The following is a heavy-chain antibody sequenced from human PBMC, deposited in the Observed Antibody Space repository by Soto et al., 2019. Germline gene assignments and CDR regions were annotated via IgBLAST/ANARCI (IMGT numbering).Heavy chain of an antibody. CDR1: GFTVSSYA. CDR2: ISGSGST. Sequence: EVQLLESGGGLVQPGGSLRLSCAASGFTVSSYAMSWVRQAPGKGLEWVSVISGSGSTYSTDSVKGRFTISIDSSKNTVYLQMNSLRAEDTAVYYCAKALRFTFTTGYYMDVWGRGTTVTVSS. J-gene: IGHJ6*03. V-gene: IGHV3-23*01. CDR3: AKALRFTFTTGYYMDV. D-gene: IGHD3-16*01.